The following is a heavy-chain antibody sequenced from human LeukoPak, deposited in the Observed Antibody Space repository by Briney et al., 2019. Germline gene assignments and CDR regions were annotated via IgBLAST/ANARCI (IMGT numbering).Heavy chain of an antibody. CDR2: ISGSGGST. J-gene: IGHJ4*02. CDR1: GFTFSTYA. CDR3: AKGTYGSGWTD. V-gene: IGHV3-23*01. Sequence: GGSLRLSCAASGFTFSTYAMNWVRQAPGKGLEWVSGISGSGGSTNYADSVSGRFSISRDNSKNTLYLQMNSLRAEDTAVYYCAKGTYGSGWTDWGRGTLVTVSS. D-gene: IGHD6-19*01.